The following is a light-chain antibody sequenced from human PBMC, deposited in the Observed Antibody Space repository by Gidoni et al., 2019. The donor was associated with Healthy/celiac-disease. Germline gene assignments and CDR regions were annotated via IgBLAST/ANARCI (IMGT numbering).Light chain of an antibody. CDR1: SSNIGNNY. V-gene: IGLV1-51*02. CDR2: ENN. CDR3: GTWDSSLSAV. Sequence: QSVLTHPPSVSAAPGQKVTISCSGSSSNIGNNYVSWYQQLPGTAPKLPIYENNKRPSGIPDRFSGSKSGTSATLGITGLQTGDEADYYCGTWDSSLSAVFGGGTKLTVL. J-gene: IGLJ3*02.